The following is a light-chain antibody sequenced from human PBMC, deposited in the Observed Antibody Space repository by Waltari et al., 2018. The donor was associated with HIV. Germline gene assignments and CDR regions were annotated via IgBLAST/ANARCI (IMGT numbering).Light chain of an antibody. CDR2: DDV. V-gene: IGLV3-21*02. J-gene: IGLJ3*02. CDR3: QVWDSGSEPPVL. CDR1: NVRTKR. Sequence: SYVLTQPPSVSVAPGQTARITCWGNNVRTKRVHWYQQKPGQAPVLVVFDDVYRPSGSPERFSGSNSGNMATRTISRVEAGDEADYYCQVWDSGSEPPVLFGGGTKLTVL.